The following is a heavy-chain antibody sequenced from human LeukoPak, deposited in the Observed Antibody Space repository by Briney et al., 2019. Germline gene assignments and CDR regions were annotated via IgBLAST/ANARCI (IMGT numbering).Heavy chain of an antibody. V-gene: IGHV4-59*08. J-gene: IGHJ4*02. Sequence: SETLCLTCSVSGGSVSGHYWSWIRQTPERGLEWLGFVFASGSTNYNPFFKSRVTMSADMSRNQFYLGLQSVSAADTGVYFCARHQHYGDYDYFDFWGQGTLVTVSS. CDR2: VFASGST. D-gene: IGHD4-17*01. CDR1: GGSVSGHY. CDR3: ARHQHYGDYDYFDF.